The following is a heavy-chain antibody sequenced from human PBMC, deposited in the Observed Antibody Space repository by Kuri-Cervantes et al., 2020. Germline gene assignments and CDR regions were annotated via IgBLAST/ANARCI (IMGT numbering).Heavy chain of an antibody. CDR2: IYHSGST. CDR3: ASGLWANFDF. J-gene: IGHJ4*02. D-gene: IGHD4/OR15-4a*01. CDR1: DYSISSNYY. Sequence: SETLSLTCTVSDYSISSNYYWGWIRQPPGKGLEWIGSIYHSGSTYYNPSLESRVTRSVDTSKNQFSLKVTSVTAADTAVYYCASGLWANFDFWGQGTPVTVSS. V-gene: IGHV4-38-2*02.